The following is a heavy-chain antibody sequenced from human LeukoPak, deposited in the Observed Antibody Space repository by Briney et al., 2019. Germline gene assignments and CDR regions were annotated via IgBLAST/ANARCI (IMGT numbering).Heavy chain of an antibody. CDR2: IIPLFEMS. J-gene: IGHJ3*02. Sequence: SVKVSCKASGGTFVSFTISWLRQAPEQGLNWLGRIIPLFEMSNYIQKFQDRVTITADKSTSTAYMELSGLRSEDTAVYYCARDLGYCAGASCSRWGYGFGIWGQGTKVIVSS. CDR1: GGTFVSFT. D-gene: IGHD2-8*02. CDR3: ARDLGYCAGASCSRWGYGFGI. V-gene: IGHV1-69*04.